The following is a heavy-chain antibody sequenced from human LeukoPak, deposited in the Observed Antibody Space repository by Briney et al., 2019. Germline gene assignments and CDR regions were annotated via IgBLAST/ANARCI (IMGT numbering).Heavy chain of an antibody. CDR2: IYHGGSA. V-gene: IGHV4-38-2*02. CDR3: VRDDMWSGYYYFDY. J-gene: IGHJ4*02. Sequence: SETLSLTCSFSGDSISTYYWSWIRQPPGRGLEWIGSIYHGGSAFYNPSLRSRVTISVDTSKNQFSLKLTSVTAADTAVYYCVRDDMWSGYYYFDYWGQGTLVTVSS. CDR1: GDSISTYY. D-gene: IGHD3-3*01.